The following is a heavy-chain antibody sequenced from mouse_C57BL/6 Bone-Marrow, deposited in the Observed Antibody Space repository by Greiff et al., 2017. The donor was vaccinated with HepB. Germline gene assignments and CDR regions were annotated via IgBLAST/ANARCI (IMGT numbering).Heavy chain of an antibody. CDR1: GFTFSSCA. V-gene: IGHV5-4*01. CDR2: ISDGGSYT. D-gene: IGHD2-14*01. CDR3: ASPSHYREAWFAY. J-gene: IGHJ3*01. Sequence: EVQLVESGGGLVKPGGSLKLSCAASGFTFSSCAMSWVRQTPERRLEWVATISDGGSYTYYPDNVKGRFTISRDNAKNNLYLQMSHLKSEDTAMYYCASPSHYREAWFAYWGQGTLVTVSA.